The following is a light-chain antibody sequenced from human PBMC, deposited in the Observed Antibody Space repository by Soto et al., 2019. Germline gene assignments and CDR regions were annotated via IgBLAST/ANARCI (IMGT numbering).Light chain of an antibody. CDR3: QQYNNWPPAFT. CDR1: QSVSSN. CDR2: GAS. V-gene: IGKV3-15*01. J-gene: IGKJ3*01. Sequence: EIVMTQSPATLSVSPGERATLSCRASQSVSSNLAWYQQKPGQAPRLLIYGASPRATGIPARFSGSGSGTAFTLTISSLQSDDFALYYCQQYNNWPPAFTFGPGTKVDIK.